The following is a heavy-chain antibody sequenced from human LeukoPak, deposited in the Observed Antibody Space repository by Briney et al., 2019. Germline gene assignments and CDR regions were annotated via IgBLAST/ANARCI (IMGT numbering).Heavy chain of an antibody. V-gene: IGHV1-18*01. Sequence: ASVKVSCKASGYTFTSYGISWVRQAPGQGLEWMGWISAYNGNTNYAQELQGRVTMTTDTSTSTAYMELRSLRSDDTAVYYCARVGGYDFWSGYFDYYYYMDVWGKGTTVTVSS. CDR1: GYTFTSYG. CDR2: ISAYNGNT. J-gene: IGHJ6*03. D-gene: IGHD3-3*01. CDR3: ARVGGYDFWSGYFDYYYYMDV.